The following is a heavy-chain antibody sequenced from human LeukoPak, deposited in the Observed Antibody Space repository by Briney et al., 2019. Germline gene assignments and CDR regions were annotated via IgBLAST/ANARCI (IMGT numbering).Heavy chain of an antibody. V-gene: IGHV4-61*08. J-gene: IGHJ4*02. Sequence: PSETLSLTCTVSGGSISSGDYYWSWIRQPPGKGLEWIGYIYYSGNTNYNPSLKSRVTISVDTSKTQFSLKLSSVTAADTALYYCATGRGWLPDYWGQGTLVTVSS. D-gene: IGHD5-12*01. CDR2: IYYSGNT. CDR3: ATGRGWLPDY. CDR1: GGSISSGDYY.